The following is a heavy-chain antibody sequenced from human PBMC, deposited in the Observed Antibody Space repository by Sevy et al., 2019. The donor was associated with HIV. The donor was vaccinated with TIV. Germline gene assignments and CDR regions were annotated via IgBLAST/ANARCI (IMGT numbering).Heavy chain of an antibody. J-gene: IGHJ4*02. CDR3: ATTKDYYESSGSPVDY. D-gene: IGHD3-22*01. V-gene: IGHV1-24*01. CDR2: FDPEDGGT. Sequence: ASVKVSCKVSGYTLNQLSMHWVRQAAGKGLEWMGSFDPEDGGTAYAQKFQGRVTMTEDTSIDTAYMELSSLRSEDTAVYYCATTKDYYESSGSPVDYWGQGTLVTVSS. CDR1: GYTLNQLS.